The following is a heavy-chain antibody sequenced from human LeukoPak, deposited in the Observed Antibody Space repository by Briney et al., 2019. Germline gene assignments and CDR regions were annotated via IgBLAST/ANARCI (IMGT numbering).Heavy chain of an antibody. CDR3: ARDAGYVRFDF. D-gene: IGHD5-18*01. V-gene: IGHV3-48*01. J-gene: IGHJ4*02. CDR2: ISSSSSTI. CDR1: GFTLRSYS. Sequence: GGSLRLSRAASGFTLRSYSMNWVRQAPGKGLEWVSYISSSSSTIYYADSVKGRFTISRDNAKNSLYLQMNSLRAEDTAVYYCARDAGYVRFDFWGQGTLATVSS.